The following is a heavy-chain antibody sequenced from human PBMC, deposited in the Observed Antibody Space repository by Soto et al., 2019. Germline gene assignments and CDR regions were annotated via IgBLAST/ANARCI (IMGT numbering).Heavy chain of an antibody. J-gene: IGHJ6*02. V-gene: IGHV1-3*01. Sequence: ASXKVSWKAFGYTFTTYSMHWVRQAPGQRLEWMGWINAGNGNTKYSQKFQGRVTITRDTSASTAYMELSSLRSEDTAVYYCARDPSYYGMDVWGQGTTVTVSS. CDR2: INAGNGNT. CDR1: GYTFTTYS. CDR3: ARDPSYYGMDV.